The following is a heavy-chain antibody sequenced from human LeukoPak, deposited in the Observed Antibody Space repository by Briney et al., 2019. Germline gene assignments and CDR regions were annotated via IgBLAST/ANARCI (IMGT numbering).Heavy chain of an antibody. V-gene: IGHV4-34*01. CDR3: ARDLHYGGNSDWFDP. Sequence: SETLSLTCAVYGGSFSGYYWSWIRQPPGKGLEWIGEINHSGSTNYNPSLKSRVTISVDTSKNQFSLKLSSVTAADTAVYYCARDLHYGGNSDWFDPWGQGTLVTVSS. J-gene: IGHJ5*02. CDR2: INHSGST. D-gene: IGHD4-23*01. CDR1: GGSFSGYY.